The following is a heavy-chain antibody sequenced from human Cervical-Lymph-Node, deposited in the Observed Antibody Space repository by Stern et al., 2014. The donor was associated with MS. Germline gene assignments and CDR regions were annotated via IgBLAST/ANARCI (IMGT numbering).Heavy chain of an antibody. CDR3: ARGGRGVGLEY. Sequence: LQLVESGGGVVQPGRSLSLSCVASGFTFSTYAMHWVRQAPGKWLECVAFVSYDGTQRNSTDAVKARFTISRDNSKNTLYLHMNSLRDEDTAVYFCARGGRGVGLEYWGQGALVTVSS. CDR2: VSYDGTQR. V-gene: IGHV3-30-3*01. J-gene: IGHJ4*02. CDR1: GFTFSTYA. D-gene: IGHD3-10*01.